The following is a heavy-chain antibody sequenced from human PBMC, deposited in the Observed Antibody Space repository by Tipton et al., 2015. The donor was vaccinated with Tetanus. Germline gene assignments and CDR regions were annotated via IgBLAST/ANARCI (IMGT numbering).Heavy chain of an antibody. D-gene: IGHD2-15*01. Sequence: TLSLTCAVYGGSFSGYYWSWIRQPPGKGLEWIGEINHSGSTNYNPSLKSRVTISVDTSKNQFSLKLSSVTAADTAVYYCARAFCSGGSCYQNKVGFFDYWGQGTLVTVSS. CDR1: GGSFSGYY. V-gene: IGHV4-34*01. J-gene: IGHJ4*02. CDR2: INHSGST. CDR3: ARAFCSGGSCYQNKVGFFDY.